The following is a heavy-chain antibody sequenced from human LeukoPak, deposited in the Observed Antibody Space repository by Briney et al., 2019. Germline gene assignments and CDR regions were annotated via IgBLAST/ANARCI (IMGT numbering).Heavy chain of an antibody. J-gene: IGHJ4*02. D-gene: IGHD4-17*01. CDR1: DGSISDWY. V-gene: IGHV4-59*08. CDR2: FYYSGTS. CDR3: ARHYYGDVYYFDF. Sequence: PSETLSLTCTVTDGSISDWYWSWIRQTPGKGLEWIAYFYYSGTSRYNPSLKSRVTVSGDTSKNQFSLKLTSVTAADTAVYYCARHYYGDVYYFDFWGQGTLVTVSS.